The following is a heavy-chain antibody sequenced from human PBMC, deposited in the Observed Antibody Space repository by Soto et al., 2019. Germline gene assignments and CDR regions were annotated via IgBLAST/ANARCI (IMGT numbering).Heavy chain of an antibody. CDR1: GYSISSGYY. V-gene: IGHV4-38-2*01. CDR3: ARVSTTVTTRIYYFDY. J-gene: IGHJ4*02. D-gene: IGHD4-17*01. Sequence: QVQLQESGPGLVKPSETLSLTCAVSGYSISSGYYWGWIRQPPGKGLEWIGSMYHSGSTYYNPSLKSRVTISVDTSKNQFSLKLSSVTAADTAVYYCARVSTTVTTRIYYFDYWGQGTLVTVSS. CDR2: MYHSGST.